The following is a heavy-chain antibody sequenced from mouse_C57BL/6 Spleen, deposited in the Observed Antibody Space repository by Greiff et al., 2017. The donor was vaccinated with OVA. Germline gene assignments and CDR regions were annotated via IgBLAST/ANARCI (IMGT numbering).Heavy chain of an antibody. Sequence: EVQLQQSGPELVKPGASVKISCKASGYTFTDYYMNWVKQSHGKSLEWIGDINPNNGGTSYHQKFKGKVTLTVDKSSSTAYMELRRLTSEDSTVNYCARRAVESTSWYFDVWGTGTTLTVSS. D-gene: IGHD1-1*01. J-gene: IGHJ1*03. CDR1: GYTFTDYY. CDR3: ARRAVESTSWYFDV. CDR2: INPNNGGT. V-gene: IGHV1-26*01.